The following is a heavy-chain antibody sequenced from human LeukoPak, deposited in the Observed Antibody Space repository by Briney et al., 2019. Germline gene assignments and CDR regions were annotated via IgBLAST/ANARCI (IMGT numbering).Heavy chain of an antibody. CDR2: ISSSSYI. J-gene: IGHJ6*03. CDR3: AREIAAAALLVDYCYYMDV. Sequence: PGRSLRLSCAASGFTFSSYGMHWVRQAPGKGLEWVSSISSSSYIYYADSVKGRFTISRDNAKNSLYLQMNSPRAEDTAVYYCAREIAAAALLVDYCYYMDVWGKGTTVTVSS. V-gene: IGHV3-21*01. D-gene: IGHD6-13*01. CDR1: GFTFSSYG.